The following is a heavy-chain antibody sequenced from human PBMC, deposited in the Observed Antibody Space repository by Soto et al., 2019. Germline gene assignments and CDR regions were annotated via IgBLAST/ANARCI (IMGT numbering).Heavy chain of an antibody. J-gene: IGHJ4*02. Sequence: GASVKVSCKASGYTFSNYGIHWVRQAPGQRLEWMGLINAGNGNTKYSQKFQGRVTMTRDTSTSTVYMELSSLRSEDTAVYYCARVYCSGGSCYGIDYWGQGTLVTVSS. V-gene: IGHV1-3*01. CDR1: GYTFSNYG. CDR2: INAGNGNT. CDR3: ARVYCSGGSCYGIDY. D-gene: IGHD2-15*01.